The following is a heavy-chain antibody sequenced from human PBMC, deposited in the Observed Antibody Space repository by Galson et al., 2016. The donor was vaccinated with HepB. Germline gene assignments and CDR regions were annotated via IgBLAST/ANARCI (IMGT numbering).Heavy chain of an antibody. CDR2: IIPSLGLT. CDR3: ARQSSGSLPLDY. CDR1: GGTFSSYS. Sequence: SVKVSCKASGGTFSSYSISWVRQAPGQGLEWMGRIIPSLGLTSYAQNFQGRVTITADYMELSSLRSEDTALYYCARQSSGSLPLDYWGQGTLVTVSS. V-gene: IGHV1-69*02. D-gene: IGHD1-26*01. J-gene: IGHJ4*02.